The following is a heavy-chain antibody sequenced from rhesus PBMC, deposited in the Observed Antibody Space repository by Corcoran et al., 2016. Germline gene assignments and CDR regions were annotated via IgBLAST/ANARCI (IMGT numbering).Heavy chain of an antibody. Sequence: EVQLVQSGAEVTKPGASVKISCQASGYTFPDSYLHWVRQAPGKGLGWMGRVDPEDGEAIHAQKFQDRVTITADTSTDTAYMELSSLRSEDTAVYYCATSGGATYYFDYWGQGVLVTVSS. CDR1: GYTFPDSY. D-gene: IGHD6-25*01. J-gene: IGHJ4*01. V-gene: IGHV1-111*02. CDR3: ATSGGATYYFDY. CDR2: VDPEDGEA.